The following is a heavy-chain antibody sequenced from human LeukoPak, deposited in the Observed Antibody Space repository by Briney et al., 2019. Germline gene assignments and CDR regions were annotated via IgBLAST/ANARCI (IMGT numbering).Heavy chain of an antibody. D-gene: IGHD6-13*01. Sequence: GGSLRLSCAASGFTFNIYAMSWIRQAPGKGLEWFSTIRGTDGYTYYADSVKGRFTISRDNSRNTLYLQMNSLRAEDTAVYYCAKDSSSWVDDNWFDPWGQGTLVTVSS. CDR2: IRGTDGYT. CDR1: GFTFNIYA. J-gene: IGHJ5*02. V-gene: IGHV3-23*01. CDR3: AKDSSSWVDDNWFDP.